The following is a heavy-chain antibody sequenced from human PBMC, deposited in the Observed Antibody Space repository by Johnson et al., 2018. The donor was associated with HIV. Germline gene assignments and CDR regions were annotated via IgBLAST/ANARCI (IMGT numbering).Heavy chain of an antibody. V-gene: IGHV3-30*02. CDR3: AKGRWEATTYDDAFDI. D-gene: IGHD1-26*01. Sequence: QMLLVESGGGVVQPGRSLRLSCAASGFTFSSYGMHWVRQAPGKGLEWVAFIRYDGSNKYYADSVKGRFTISRDNSKNTLYLQMNSLRAEDTAVYYCAKGRWEATTYDDAFDIWGQGTMVTVSS. CDR1: GFTFSSYG. J-gene: IGHJ3*02. CDR2: IRYDGSNK.